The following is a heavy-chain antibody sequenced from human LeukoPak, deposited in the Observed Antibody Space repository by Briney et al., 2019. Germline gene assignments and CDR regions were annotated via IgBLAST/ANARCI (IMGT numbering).Heavy chain of an antibody. CDR2: IYYSGST. D-gene: IGHD5-12*01. CDR1: GGSINSYY. V-gene: IGHV4-59*08. Sequence: SETLSLTCTVSGGSINSYYWSWIRQPPGKGLEWIGYIYYSGSTKYNPSLESRVTISVDTSKNQFSLKLSSVTAADTAVYYCARHPNLRLRPDYWGQGTLVTVSS. CDR3: ARHPNLRLRPDY. J-gene: IGHJ4*02.